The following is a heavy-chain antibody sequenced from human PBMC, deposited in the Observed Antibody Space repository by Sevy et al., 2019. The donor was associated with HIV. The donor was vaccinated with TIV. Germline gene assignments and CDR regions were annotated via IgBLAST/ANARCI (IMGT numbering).Heavy chain of an antibody. CDR3: ARGSDGYNYDY. D-gene: IGHD5-12*01. V-gene: IGHV1-69*13. CDR2: IIPIFGTA. J-gene: IGHJ4*02. CDR1: GGTFSSYA. Sequence: ASVKVSCKASGGTFSSYAISWVRQAPGQGLEWMGRIIPIFGTANYAQKFQGSVTITADESTSTAYMDLSSLRSEDTAVYYCARGSDGYNYDYWGQGTLVTVSS.